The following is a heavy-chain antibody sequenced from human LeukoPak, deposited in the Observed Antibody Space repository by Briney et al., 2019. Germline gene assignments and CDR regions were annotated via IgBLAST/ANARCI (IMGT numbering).Heavy chain of an antibody. V-gene: IGHV4-4*07. CDR1: GGSISSYY. J-gene: IGHJ6*03. CDR2: FYTSGST. D-gene: IGHD6-19*01. CDR3: ARTLGYSSGWRYSYYMDV. Sequence: SETLSLTCTVSGGSISSYYWSWIRQPAGKGLEWIGRFYTSGSTNYNPSLKSRVTMSVDTSKNQFSLKLSSVTAADTAVYYCARTLGYSSGWRYSYYMDVWGKGTTVTVSS.